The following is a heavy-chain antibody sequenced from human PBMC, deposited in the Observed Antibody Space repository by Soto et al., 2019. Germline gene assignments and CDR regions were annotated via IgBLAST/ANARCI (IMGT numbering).Heavy chain of an antibody. V-gene: IGHV1-18*04. CDR1: GYTFTSYG. D-gene: IGHD3-3*01. J-gene: IGHJ3*02. CDR2: ISAYNGST. CDR3: ARDAMSPLKVKNYDFWSGYYKSGHDAFDI. Sequence: ASVKVSCKASGYTFTSYGISWVRQAPGQGLEWMGWISAYNGSTNYAQKLQGRVTMTTDTSTSTAYMELRSLRSDDTAVYYCARDAMSPLKVKNYDFWSGYYKSGHDAFDIWGQGTMVTVSS.